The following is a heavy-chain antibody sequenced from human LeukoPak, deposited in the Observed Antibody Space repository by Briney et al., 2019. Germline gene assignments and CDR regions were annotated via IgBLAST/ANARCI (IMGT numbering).Heavy chain of an antibody. CDR1: GGTFSSYA. D-gene: IGHD1-26*01. J-gene: IGHJ5*02. Sequence: SVKVSCKASGGTFSSYAISWVRQAPGQGLEWMGGIIPIFGTANYAQKFQGRVTITADESTSTAYMELSSLRSEDTAVYYCATDRMGATRWFDPWGQGTLVTVSS. V-gene: IGHV1-69*13. CDR2: IIPIFGTA. CDR3: ATDRMGATRWFDP.